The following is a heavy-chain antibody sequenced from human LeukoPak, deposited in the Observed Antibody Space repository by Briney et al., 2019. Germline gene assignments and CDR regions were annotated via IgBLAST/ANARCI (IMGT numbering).Heavy chain of an antibody. J-gene: IGHJ4*02. CDR3: AKDRSMAPFDY. CDR2: ISGGGGIT. D-gene: IGHD6-6*01. V-gene: IGHV3-23*01. CDR1: GFTFSNYA. Sequence: GGSLRLSCAASGFTFSNYAMSWVRQSPGKGLEWVSAISGGGGITYYADSVKGRFTISRDNSKNTLYLQMNSLRAEDTAVYYCAKDRSMAPFDYWGQGTLVTVSS.